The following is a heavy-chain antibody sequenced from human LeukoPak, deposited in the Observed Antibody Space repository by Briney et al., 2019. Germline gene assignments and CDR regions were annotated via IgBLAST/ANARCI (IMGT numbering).Heavy chain of an antibody. Sequence: GGSLRLSCAASGFTFSSYSMNWVRQAPGKGLEWVSSISSTSRYIYYADSVKGRFTISRDNPKNLLYLQMNSLRAEDTAVYYCARDDPYYDSSGYYLDYWGQGPLVTVSS. CDR2: ISSTSRYI. CDR1: GFTFSSYS. D-gene: IGHD3-22*01. J-gene: IGHJ4*02. V-gene: IGHV3-21*01. CDR3: ARDDPYYDSSGYYLDY.